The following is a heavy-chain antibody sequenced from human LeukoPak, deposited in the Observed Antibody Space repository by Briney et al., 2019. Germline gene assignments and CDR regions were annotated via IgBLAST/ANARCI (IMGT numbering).Heavy chain of an antibody. CDR1: DGSFSGYY. J-gene: IGHJ4*02. Sequence: KPSETLSLTCAVYDGSFSGYYWSWIRQPPGKGLEWIGEINHTGSTNHNPSLKSRVTISVDTSKNQFSLKLSSVTAADTAVYYCARGGIVVVPAAFIHWGQGTLVTVSS. CDR3: ARGGIVVVPAAFIH. D-gene: IGHD2-2*01. V-gene: IGHV4-34*01. CDR2: INHTGST.